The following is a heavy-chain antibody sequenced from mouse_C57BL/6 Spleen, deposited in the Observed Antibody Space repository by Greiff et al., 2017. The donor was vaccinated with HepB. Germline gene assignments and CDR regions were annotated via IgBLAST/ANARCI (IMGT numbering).Heavy chain of an antibody. Sequence: EVKVEESGGGLVQPGGSMKLSCVASGFTFSNYWMNWVRQSPEKGLEWVAQIRLKSDNYATHYAESVKGRFTISRDESKSSVYLQMNNLRAEDTRIYYCTRSLWGTFDYWGQGTTLTVSS. CDR3: TRSLWGTFDY. CDR2: IRLKSDNYAT. D-gene: IGHD6-1*01. CDR1: GFTFSNYW. V-gene: IGHV6-3*01. J-gene: IGHJ2*01.